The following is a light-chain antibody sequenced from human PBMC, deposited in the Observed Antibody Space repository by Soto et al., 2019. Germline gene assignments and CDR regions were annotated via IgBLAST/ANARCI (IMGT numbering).Light chain of an antibody. V-gene: IGKV3-11*01. CDR3: QQHSNWPGLIT. J-gene: IGKJ5*01. Sequence: EILLTQYPATLSLSPGERATLSWGAGQSVSSYLAWYQQKPGQAPRLLIYDASNRATGIPARFSGSGSGTDFTLTLSSLEPEDFAVYYCQQHSNWPGLITFGQGTRLEIK. CDR2: DAS. CDR1: QSVSSY.